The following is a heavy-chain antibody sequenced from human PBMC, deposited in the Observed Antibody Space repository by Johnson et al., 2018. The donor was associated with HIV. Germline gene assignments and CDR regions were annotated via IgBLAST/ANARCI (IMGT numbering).Heavy chain of an antibody. CDR2: ISYDGSKK. D-gene: IGHD6-19*01. CDR3: AKGSGSGWLRDACDI. CDR1: GFTFRSYA. Sequence: QVQLVESGGGVVQPGGSLRLSCAASGFTFRSYAMHWVRQAPGKGLAWVGVISYDGSKKYYADSVKGRFTISRDNSKNTLYLEMNSLRAEDTAVYYCAKGSGSGWLRDACDIWGQGTMVTVSS. J-gene: IGHJ3*02. V-gene: IGHV3-30*18.